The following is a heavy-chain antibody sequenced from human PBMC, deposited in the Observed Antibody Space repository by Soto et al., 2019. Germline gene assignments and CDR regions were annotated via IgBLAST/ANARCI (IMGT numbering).Heavy chain of an antibody. D-gene: IGHD3-10*01. J-gene: IGHJ4*02. V-gene: IGHV3-15*07. Sequence: SVSNAWMNWVRPAPGKGLEWVGRIKSKTDGGTTDYAAPVKGRFTISRDDSKNTLYLQMNSLKTEDTAVYYCTAVLLWFGESYWGQGTLVTVSS. CDR2: IKSKTDGGTT. CDR3: TAVLLWFGESY. CDR1: SVSNAW.